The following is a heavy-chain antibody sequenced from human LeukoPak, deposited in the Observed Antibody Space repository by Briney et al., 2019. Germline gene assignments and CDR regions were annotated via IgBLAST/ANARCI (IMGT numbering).Heavy chain of an antibody. D-gene: IGHD3-22*01. V-gene: IGHV3-11*06. CDR2: ISRSSSYT. CDR1: GFTFSDYY. J-gene: IGHJ3*02. Sequence: GGSLRLSCAASGFTFSDYYMSWIRQAPGKGLEWVSYISRSSSYTNYADSVKGRFTISRDNAKNSLYLQMNSLRAEDTAVYYCARVSYYYDSSGYIGRHDAFDIWGQGTMVTVSS. CDR3: ARVSYYYDSSGYIGRHDAFDI.